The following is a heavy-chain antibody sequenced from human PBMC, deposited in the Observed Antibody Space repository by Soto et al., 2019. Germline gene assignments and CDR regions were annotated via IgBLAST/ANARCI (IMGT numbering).Heavy chain of an antibody. V-gene: IGHV3-23*01. D-gene: IGHD6-19*01. CDR1: GFSFVNYA. CDR3: AKATTNGGWFNPFDS. J-gene: IGHJ4*02. CDR2: LSGSGTST. Sequence: EVQLLESGGGLVQPGGSLRLSCAASGFSFVNYAMNWVRQAPGKGLEWVSGLSGSGTSTYYADSVKGRFTISRDNSRDTLFLQMNSPTADDTAVYYCAKATTNGGWFNPFDSWGQGALVTVSS.